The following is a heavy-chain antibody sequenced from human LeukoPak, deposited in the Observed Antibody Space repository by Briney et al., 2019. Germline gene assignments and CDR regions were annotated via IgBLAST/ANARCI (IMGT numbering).Heavy chain of an antibody. J-gene: IGHJ2*01. V-gene: IGHV4-30-4*08. D-gene: IGHD2-8*01. CDR3: ARLDVSPMVYATSYWYFDL. Sequence: SETLSLTCTVSGGFISSDYYWTWIRQRPGKGLEWIGYIYYTGNTYYNPSLKSRVTISVDTSKNQFSLRLSSVTAADTAVYYCARLDVSPMVYATSYWYFDLWGRGTLVTVSS. CDR2: IYYTGNT. CDR1: GGFISSDYY.